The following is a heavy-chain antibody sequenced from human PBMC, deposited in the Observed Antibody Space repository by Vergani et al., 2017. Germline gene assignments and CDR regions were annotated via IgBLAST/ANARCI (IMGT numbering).Heavy chain of an antibody. V-gene: IGHV1-46*03. Sequence: QVQLVQSGAEVKKPGASVKVSCKASGYTFTSYYMHWVRQAPGQGLEWMGIINPSGGSTSYAQKFQGRVTMTRDTSTSTVYMELSSLRSEDTAVYYFASLGYCSGGSCLEPDIDYWGQGTLVTVSS. CDR3: ASLGYCSGGSCLEPDIDY. J-gene: IGHJ4*02. CDR1: GYTFTSYY. CDR2: INPSGGST. D-gene: IGHD2-15*01.